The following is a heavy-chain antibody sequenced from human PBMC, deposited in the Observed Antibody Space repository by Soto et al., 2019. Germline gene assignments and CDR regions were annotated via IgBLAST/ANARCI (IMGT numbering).Heavy chain of an antibody. V-gene: IGHV1-69*01. CDR2: IFPIFGKA. Sequence: QVQLVQSGAEVKKPGSSVKVSCKAPGGTFSSYAISWVRQAPGQGLEWMGGIFPIFGKAKYAQKFQGRVTITADESTSTGYMELSSLRSEDTAVYYCARSQGGSSSLDIYYYYYYGMDVWGQGTTVTVSS. D-gene: IGHD2-15*01. J-gene: IGHJ6*02. CDR1: GGTFSSYA. CDR3: ARSQGGSSSLDIYYYYYYGMDV.